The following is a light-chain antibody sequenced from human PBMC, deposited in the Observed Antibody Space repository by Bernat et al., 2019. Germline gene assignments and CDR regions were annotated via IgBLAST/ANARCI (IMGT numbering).Light chain of an antibody. V-gene: IGKV1-9*01. CDR1: QDISNY. Sequence: DVQLTQSPSFLSASVGDRVTITCRASQDISNYLAWYQQRPGRAPELLIYSASTLQSGVPSRFSGSGSVTQFTLTISSLQPEDFAIYYCQQIRGFPPFAFGHGTKVD. J-gene: IGKJ3*01. CDR2: SAS. CDR3: QQIRGFPPFA.